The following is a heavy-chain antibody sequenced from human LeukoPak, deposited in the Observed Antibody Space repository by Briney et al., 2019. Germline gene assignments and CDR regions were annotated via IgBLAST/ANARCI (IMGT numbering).Heavy chain of an antibody. Sequence: SETLSLTCTVSGGSISSGVYYWTWVRQPPGEGLEWIGYISYSGTTYSNPSLKTRLTISTDPSKSQFSLMLTSVTAADTAVYYCARYYCGSTDCPGIDYWGQGTLVTVSS. J-gene: IGHJ4*02. CDR3: ARYYCGSTDCPGIDY. V-gene: IGHV4-30-4*01. CDR2: ISYSGTT. CDR1: GGSISSGVYY. D-gene: IGHD2-2*01.